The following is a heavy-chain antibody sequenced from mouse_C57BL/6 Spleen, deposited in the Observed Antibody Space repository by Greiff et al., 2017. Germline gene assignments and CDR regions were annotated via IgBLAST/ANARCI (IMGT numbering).Heavy chain of an antibody. J-gene: IGHJ2*01. Sequence: QLQQSGAELVRPGTSVKVSCKASGYAFTNYLIEWVKQRPGQGLEWIGVINPGSGGTNYNEKFKGKATLTADKSSSTAYMQLSSLTSEDSAVYFCARLDITTVVAGDYWGQGTTLTVSS. V-gene: IGHV1-54*01. CDR2: INPGSGGT. CDR3: ARLDITTVVAGDY. CDR1: GYAFTNYL. D-gene: IGHD1-1*01.